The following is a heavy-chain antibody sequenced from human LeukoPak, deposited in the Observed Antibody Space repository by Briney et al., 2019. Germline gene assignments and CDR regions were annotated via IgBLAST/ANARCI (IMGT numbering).Heavy chain of an antibody. D-gene: IGHD2-21*01. J-gene: IGHJ3*02. CDR2: INPNSGGT. CDR3: ARTPVAKSSRDAFDI. V-gene: IGHV1-2*02. Sequence: ASVKVSCKASGYTFTGYYVHWVRQAPGQGLEWMGWINPNSGGTNYAQKFQGRVTMTRDTSISTAYMELSRLRSDDTAVYYCARTPVAKSSRDAFDIWGQGTMVTVSS. CDR1: GYTFTGYY.